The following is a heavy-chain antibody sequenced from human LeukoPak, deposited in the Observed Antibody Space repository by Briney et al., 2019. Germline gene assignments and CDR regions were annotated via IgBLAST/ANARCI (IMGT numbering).Heavy chain of an antibody. CDR2: FYYIEST. Sequence: SETLSLTCSVSGGSISSNKDYWGWIRQPPGKGLEWIGTFYYIESTYYNPSLKSRVAISVDTSKIQFSLKLNSVTVADTAVYYCARERAYCSSINCYKGFNYFDPWGQGTLVIVSS. D-gene: IGHD2-2*02. CDR3: ARERAYCSSINCYKGFNYFDP. J-gene: IGHJ5*02. CDR1: GGSISSNKDY. V-gene: IGHV4-39*07.